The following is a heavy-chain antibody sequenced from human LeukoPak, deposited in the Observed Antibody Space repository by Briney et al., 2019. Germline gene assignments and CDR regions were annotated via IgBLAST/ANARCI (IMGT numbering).Heavy chain of an antibody. J-gene: IGHJ4*02. CDR1: GHSISSGYY. D-gene: IGHD2-8*02. CDR2: IYHSGTT. Sequence: PSETLSLTCAVSGHSISSGYYWGWIRQPPGKGLEWIGNIYHSGTTDYNPSLKSRVTLSLDTSKKQFSLSLTSVTAADTAMYYCARLTVTYWRDYWGQGTLVTVSS. V-gene: IGHV4-38-2*01. CDR3: ARLTVTYWRDY.